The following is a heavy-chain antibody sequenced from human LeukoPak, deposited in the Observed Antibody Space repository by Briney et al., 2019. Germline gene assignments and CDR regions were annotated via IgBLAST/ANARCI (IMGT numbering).Heavy chain of an antibody. CDR1: GYTFTSYG. CDR3: ARTGALAKYCSGGSCYSHYYYYMDV. V-gene: IGHV1-18*01. D-gene: IGHD2-15*01. Sequence: ASVKVSCKASGYTFTSYGISWVRQAPRQGLEWMGWISAYNGNTNYAQKLQGRVTMTTDTSTSTAYMELRSLRSDDTAVYYCARTGALAKYCSGGSCYSHYYYYMDVWDKGTTVTVSS. CDR2: ISAYNGNT. J-gene: IGHJ6*03.